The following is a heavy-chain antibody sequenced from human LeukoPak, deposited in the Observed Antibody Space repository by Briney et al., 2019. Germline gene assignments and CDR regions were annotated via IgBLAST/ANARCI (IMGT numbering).Heavy chain of an antibody. CDR3: VRFKGTYFDF. CDR1: GFPFSSYN. D-gene: IGHD1-1*01. V-gene: IGHV3-48*01. J-gene: IGHJ4*02. Sequence: TGGSLRLSCAASGFPFSSYNMNWVRQAPGKGLEWVSYISASGSNIYYLDSVKGRFTVSRDNAMNSLFLQMDRPRAEDTAVYYCVRFKGTYFDFWGQGTLVTVSS. CDR2: ISASGSNI.